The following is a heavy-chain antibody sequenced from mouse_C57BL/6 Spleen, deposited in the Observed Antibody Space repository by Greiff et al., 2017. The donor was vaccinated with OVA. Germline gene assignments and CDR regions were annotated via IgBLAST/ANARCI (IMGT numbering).Heavy chain of an antibody. J-gene: IGHJ4*01. CDR2: INPGSGGT. D-gene: IGHD2-3*01. V-gene: IGHV1-54*01. CDR3: ARGGLLRDAMDY. Sequence: QVQLQQSGAELVRPGTSVKVSCKASGYAFTNYLIEWVKQRPGQGLEWIGVINPGSGGTNYNEKFKGKATLTADKSSSTAYMQLSSLTSEDSAVYFCARGGLLRDAMDYWGQGTSVTVSS. CDR1: GYAFTNYL.